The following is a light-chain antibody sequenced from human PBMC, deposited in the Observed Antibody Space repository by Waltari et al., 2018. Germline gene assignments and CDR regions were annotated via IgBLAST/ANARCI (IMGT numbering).Light chain of an antibody. CDR2: KAS. CDR1: QSISSW. V-gene: IGKV1-5*03. Sequence: DIQMTQSPSTLSASVGDRVTITCRASQSISSWLAWYQQKPGKAPKFLIYKASNLESGVPSRFSGSGSGTEFTLTISSLQPYDFATYYCQHYNSFPWTFGQGTKVEIK. CDR3: QHYNSFPWT. J-gene: IGKJ1*01.